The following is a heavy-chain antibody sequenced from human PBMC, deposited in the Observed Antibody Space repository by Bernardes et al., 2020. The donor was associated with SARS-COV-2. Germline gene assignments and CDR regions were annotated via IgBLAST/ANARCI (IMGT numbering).Heavy chain of an antibody. CDR2: IYPGDSDT. CDR1: GYSFTSYW. J-gene: IGHJ6*02. Sequence: GGSLKITGKGSGYSFTSYWIGWVRQMPGKGLEWMGIIYPGDSDTRYSPSFQGQVTISADKSISTAYLQWSSLKASDTAMYYCARHRITIFGVGTYYYGMDVWGQGTTVTVSS. D-gene: IGHD3-3*01. V-gene: IGHV5-51*01. CDR3: ARHRITIFGVGTYYYGMDV.